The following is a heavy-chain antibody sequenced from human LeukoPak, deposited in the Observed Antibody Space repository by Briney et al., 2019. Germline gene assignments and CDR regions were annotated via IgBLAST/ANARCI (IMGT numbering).Heavy chain of an antibody. D-gene: IGHD3-22*01. CDR2: ICGGST. CDR1: GFSFSSYA. CDR3: AKDRPGSGYPAPFDY. Sequence: PGGSLRLSCAASGFSFSSYAMSWVRQAPGKGLEWVSAICGGSTYYADSAKGRFTISRDNSKNTLYLQMNSLRAEDTAVYYCAKDRPGSGYPAPFDYWGQGTLVTVSS. V-gene: IGHV3-23*01. J-gene: IGHJ4*02.